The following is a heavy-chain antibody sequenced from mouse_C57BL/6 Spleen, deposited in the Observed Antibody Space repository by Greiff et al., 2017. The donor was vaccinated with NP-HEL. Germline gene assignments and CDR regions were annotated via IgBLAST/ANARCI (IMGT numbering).Heavy chain of an antibody. Sequence: EVQLQQSGPELVKPGASVKISCKASGYTFTDYYMNWVKQSHGKSLEWIGDINPNNGGTSYNQKFKGKATLTVDKSSSTAYMELRSLTSEDSAVYYCARGDYDEAWFAYWGQGTLVTVSA. D-gene: IGHD2-4*01. V-gene: IGHV1-26*01. CDR3: ARGDYDEAWFAY. J-gene: IGHJ3*01. CDR1: GYTFTDYY. CDR2: INPNNGGT.